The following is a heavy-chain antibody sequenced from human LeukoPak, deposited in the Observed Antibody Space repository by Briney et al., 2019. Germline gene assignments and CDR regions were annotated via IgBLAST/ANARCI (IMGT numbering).Heavy chain of an antibody. CDR1: GFTFSSYS. CDR2: ISSSSSTI. V-gene: IGHV3-48*01. Sequence: VGALRLSRAASGFTFSSYSMNWVRQAPGKGLEWVSCISSSSSTIYYADSVKGRFTISRDNAKNSLYLQMNSLRAEDTAVYYCARDYWGYSYGYGYWGQGTLVTVSS. J-gene: IGHJ4*02. D-gene: IGHD5-18*01. CDR3: ARDYWGYSYGYGY.